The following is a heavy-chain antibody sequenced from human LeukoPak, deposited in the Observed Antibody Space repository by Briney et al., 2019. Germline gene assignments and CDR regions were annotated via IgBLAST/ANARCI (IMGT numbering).Heavy chain of an antibody. V-gene: IGHV3-74*01. J-gene: IGHJ4*02. D-gene: IGHD4-17*01. Sequence: GGSLRLSCAASGFTFSSYWMHWVRQAPGKGLVWVSRINSDGSSTSYADSVKGRFTISRANAKNALYLQMNSLRAEDTAVYYCARAVFDDYGDPYFDYWGQGTLVTVSS. CDR1: GFTFSSYW. CDR3: ARAVFDDYGDPYFDY. CDR2: INSDGSST.